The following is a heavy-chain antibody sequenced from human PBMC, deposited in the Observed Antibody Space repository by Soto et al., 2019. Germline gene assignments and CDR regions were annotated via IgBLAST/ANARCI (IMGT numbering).Heavy chain of an antibody. V-gene: IGHV3-53*01. Sequence: LRLSCAASGFTVSSNYMNWVRQAPGKGLEWLSIIYSDGTTYYADSVKGRFTISRDNFKNTLYLQMNNLRAEDTAVYYCAILSNWGQGTLVPVFS. CDR3: AILSN. J-gene: IGHJ4*02. D-gene: IGHD6-6*01. CDR1: GFTVSSNY. CDR2: IYSDGTT.